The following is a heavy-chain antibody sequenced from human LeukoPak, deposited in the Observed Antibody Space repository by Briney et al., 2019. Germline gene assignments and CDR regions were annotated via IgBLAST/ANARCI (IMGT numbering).Heavy chain of an antibody. D-gene: IGHD3-3*01. CDR3: ARATIFGVVIFSLDY. CDR1: GYTFTSYY. Sequence: ASVKVSCKASGYTFTSYYMHWVRQAPGQGLEWMGIINPSGVSTSYAQQFQGRVTMTRDTSTSTVYMELSSLRSEDTAVYYCARATIFGVVIFSLDYWGQGTLVTVSS. V-gene: IGHV1-46*01. CDR2: INPSGVST. J-gene: IGHJ4*02.